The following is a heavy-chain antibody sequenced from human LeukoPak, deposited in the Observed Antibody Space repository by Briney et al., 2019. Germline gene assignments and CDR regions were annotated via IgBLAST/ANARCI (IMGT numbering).Heavy chain of an antibody. Sequence: SETLSLTCTVSGGSVSSGTYYWSWIRQPPGEGLEWIGYIYYSGSTNYNPSLKSRVTISVDTSKNQFSLKLSSVTAADTAMYYCARESTTVAGTFDYWGQGTLVTVSS. J-gene: IGHJ4*02. V-gene: IGHV4-61*01. CDR2: IYYSGST. CDR3: ARESTTVAGTFDY. D-gene: IGHD6-19*01. CDR1: GGSVSSGTYY.